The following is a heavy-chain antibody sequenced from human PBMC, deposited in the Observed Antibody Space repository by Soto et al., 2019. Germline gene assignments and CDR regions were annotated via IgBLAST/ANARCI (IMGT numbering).Heavy chain of an antibody. J-gene: IGHJ6*02. V-gene: IGHV4-34*01. CDR2: INHSGST. Sequence: SETLSLTCAVYGGSFSCYYWSWIRQPPGKGLEWIGEINHSGSTNYNPSLKSRVTISVDTSKNQFSLKLSSVTAADTAVYYCARVPYYDFWSGYYGYYYYGMDVWGQGTTVTVSS. CDR3: ARVPYYDFWSGYYGYYYYGMDV. CDR1: GGSFSCYY. D-gene: IGHD3-3*01.